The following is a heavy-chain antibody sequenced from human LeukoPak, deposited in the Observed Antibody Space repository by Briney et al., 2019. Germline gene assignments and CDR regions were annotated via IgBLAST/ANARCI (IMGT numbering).Heavy chain of an antibody. Sequence: PGGSLRLSCAASGFTFSSYSMNWVRQAPGKGLKWVSSISSSSSYIYYADSVKGRFTISRDNAKNSLYLQMNSLRAEDTAVYYCARFRATITYGASDYWGQGTLVTVSS. V-gene: IGHV3-21*01. CDR2: ISSSSSYI. D-gene: IGHD5-12*01. CDR1: GFTFSSYS. J-gene: IGHJ4*02. CDR3: ARFRATITYGASDY.